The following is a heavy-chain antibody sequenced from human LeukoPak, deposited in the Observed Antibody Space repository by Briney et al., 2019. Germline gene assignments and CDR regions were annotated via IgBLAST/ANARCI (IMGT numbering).Heavy chain of an antibody. V-gene: IGHV3-21*01. CDR1: GFSFSFYW. Sequence: PGGSLRLSCAASGFSFSFYWMHWVRQAPGKGLEWVSSISSSSSYIYYADSVKGRFTISRDNAKNSLYLQMNSLRAEDTAVYYCARDSYDYVWGSYRNFDPWGQGTLVTVSS. CDR2: ISSSSSYI. D-gene: IGHD3-16*02. J-gene: IGHJ5*02. CDR3: ARDSYDYVWGSYRNFDP.